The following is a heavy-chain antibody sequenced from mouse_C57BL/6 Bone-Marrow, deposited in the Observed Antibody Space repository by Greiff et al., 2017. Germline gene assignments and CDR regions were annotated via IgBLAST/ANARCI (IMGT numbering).Heavy chain of an antibody. CDR1: GYTFTSYW. CDR3: ARSGTTVVAPGFGV. V-gene: IGHV1-52*01. J-gene: IGHJ1*03. CDR2: IDPSDSET. Sequence: QVQLQQPGAELVRPGSSVKLSCKASGYTFTSYWMHWVKQRPIQGLEWIGNIDPSDSETHYNQKFKDKATLTVDKSSSTAYMQLSSRTSEESAVYFCARSGTTVVAPGFGVWGTGTTVTVSS. D-gene: IGHD1-1*01.